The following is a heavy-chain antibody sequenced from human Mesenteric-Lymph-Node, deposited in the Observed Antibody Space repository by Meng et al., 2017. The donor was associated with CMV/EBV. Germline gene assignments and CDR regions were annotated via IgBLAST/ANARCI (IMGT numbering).Heavy chain of an antibody. V-gene: IGHV3-21*01. D-gene: IGHD3-10*01. CDR1: GFSFGDHG. CDR3: ARGEGYYGSGSYSNYYYGMDV. CDR2: ISSSSSYI. J-gene: IGHJ6*02. Sequence: GESLKISCVASGFSFGDHGMNWVRQPPGKGLEWVSSISSSSSYIYYADSVKGRFTISRDNAKNSLYLQMNSLRAEDTAVYYCARGEGYYGSGSYSNYYYGMDVWGQGTTVTVSS.